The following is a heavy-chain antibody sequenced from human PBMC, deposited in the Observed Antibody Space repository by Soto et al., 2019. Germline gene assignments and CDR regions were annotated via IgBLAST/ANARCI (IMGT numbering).Heavy chain of an antibody. D-gene: IGHD6-6*01. V-gene: IGHV1-18*01. CDR2: ISAYNGDQ. Sequence: QIQLLQSGAEVKKPGASVKVSCKASGYTFTNYGITWVRQAPGQGREWMGWISAYNGDQHYTQRLQGRATMTTDTYTSSAYMELRGLRSDDTEVYYLASVRQLVGYFSYYMDVWGKGTTVTVSS. J-gene: IGHJ6*03. CDR3: ASVRQLVGYFSYYMDV. CDR1: GYTFTNYG.